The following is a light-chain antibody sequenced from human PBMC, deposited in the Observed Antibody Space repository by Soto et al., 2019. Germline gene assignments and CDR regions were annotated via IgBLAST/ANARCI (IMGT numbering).Light chain of an antibody. CDR3: SSYTSSNTYV. J-gene: IGLJ1*01. Sequence: QSALTQPASVSGSPGQSITISCTGTSSDIGDYNSVSWYQQHPGKAPKVMIYDVINRPSGVSNRFSGSKSGNTASLTISGLQAEDEADYYCSSYTSSNTYVFGTGTKLTVL. CDR2: DVI. V-gene: IGLV2-14*01. CDR1: SSDIGDYNS.